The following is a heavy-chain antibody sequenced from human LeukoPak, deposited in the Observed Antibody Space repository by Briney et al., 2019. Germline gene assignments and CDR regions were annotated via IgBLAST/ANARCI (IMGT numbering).Heavy chain of an antibody. Sequence: GGSLRLSCAASGSTFSSYNMNWVRQAPGKGLEWVSSISTSSSYINYADSVKGRFTISRDNAKNSVYLQMNSLRAEDTAVYYRARDKDRASAGRCYLPDDWGQGTLVTVSS. V-gene: IGHV3-21*01. CDR1: GSTFSSYN. CDR2: ISTSSSYI. D-gene: IGHD2-15*01. CDR3: ARDKDRASAGRCYLPDD. J-gene: IGHJ4*02.